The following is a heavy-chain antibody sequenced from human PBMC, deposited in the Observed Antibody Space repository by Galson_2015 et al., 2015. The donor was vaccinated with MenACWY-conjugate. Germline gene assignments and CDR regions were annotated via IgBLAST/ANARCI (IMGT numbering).Heavy chain of an antibody. CDR3: AGLPKGYCTNSNCFGWFDP. V-gene: IGHV4-59*01. CDR1: GGSFTSYY. Sequence: ETLSLTCSVSGGSFTSYYWTWIRQSPGKGLEWIGYMDHGGISNYNPSLKSRVIVSVDTSKKHLSLKLSSVTAAVTAVYYCAGLPKGYCTNSNCFGWFDPWGQGTLVTVSS. J-gene: IGHJ5*02. CDR2: MDHGGIS. D-gene: IGHD2-8*01.